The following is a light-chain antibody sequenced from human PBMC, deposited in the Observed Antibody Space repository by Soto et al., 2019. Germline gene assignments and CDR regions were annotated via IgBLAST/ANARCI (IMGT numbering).Light chain of an antibody. V-gene: IGKV3-15*01. Sequence: EIVMTQSPATLSVSPGETATLSCRASQSVSYNLAWYQQKPGQGPRLLIYGAFTRATGIPARFSGSGSGTEFPLTISSLQSEDFAVYYWQQYKNWPPLTFGGGTKVEIK. CDR3: QQYKNWPPLT. J-gene: IGKJ4*01. CDR1: QSVSYN. CDR2: GAF.